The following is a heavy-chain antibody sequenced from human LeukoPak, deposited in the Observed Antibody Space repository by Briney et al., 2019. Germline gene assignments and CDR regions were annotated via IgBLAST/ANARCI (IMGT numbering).Heavy chain of an antibody. J-gene: IGHJ4*02. CDR2: IYYSGST. CDR1: GGSISSSSYY. Sequence: PSETLSLTCTVSGGSISSSSYYWGWIRQPPGKGLEWIGSIYYSGSTYYNPSLKSRVTISVDTSKNQFSLKLSSVTAADTAVYYCARAHRVAVAGGGIDYWGQGTLVTVSS. V-gene: IGHV4-39*07. CDR3: ARAHRVAVAGGGIDY. D-gene: IGHD6-19*01.